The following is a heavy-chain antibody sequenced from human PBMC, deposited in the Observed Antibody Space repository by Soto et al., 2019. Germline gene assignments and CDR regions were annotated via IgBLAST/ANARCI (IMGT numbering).Heavy chain of an antibody. D-gene: IGHD4-4*01. CDR2: IYYSGST. CDR1: GGSISSGDYY. V-gene: IGHV4-30-4*01. Sequence: SETLSLTCTVSGGSISSGDYYWSWIRQPPGKGLEWIGYIYYSGSTYYNPSLKSRVTISVDTSKNQFSLKLSSVTAADTAVYYCATEGGAESTSFDYWGQGTLVTVSS. CDR3: ATEGGAESTSFDY. J-gene: IGHJ4*02.